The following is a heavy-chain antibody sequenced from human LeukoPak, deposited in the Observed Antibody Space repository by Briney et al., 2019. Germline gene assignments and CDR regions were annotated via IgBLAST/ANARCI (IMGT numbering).Heavy chain of an antibody. Sequence: PGGSLRLSCAASGFTFSSYSMNWVRQAPGKGLEWVSSISSSSSYIYYADSVKGRFTISRDNAKNSPYLQMNSLRAEDTAVYYCARKTGYSYAFDYWGQGTLVTVSS. D-gene: IGHD5-18*01. CDR2: ISSSSSYI. CDR3: ARKTGYSYAFDY. V-gene: IGHV3-21*01. J-gene: IGHJ4*02. CDR1: GFTFSSYS.